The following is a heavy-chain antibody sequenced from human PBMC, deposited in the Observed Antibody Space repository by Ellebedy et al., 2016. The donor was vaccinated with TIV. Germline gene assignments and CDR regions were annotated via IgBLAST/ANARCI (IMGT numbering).Heavy chain of an antibody. CDR1: GYTFTSYY. CDR2: INPSGGST. Sequence: ASVKVSXXASGYTFTSYYMHWVRQAPGQGLEWMGIINPSGGSTSYAQKFQGRVTMTRDTSTSTVYTELSSLRSEDTAVYYCARGGGYSSTADAFDIWGQGTMVTVSS. V-gene: IGHV1-46*01. CDR3: ARGGGYSSTADAFDI. D-gene: IGHD6-13*01. J-gene: IGHJ3*02.